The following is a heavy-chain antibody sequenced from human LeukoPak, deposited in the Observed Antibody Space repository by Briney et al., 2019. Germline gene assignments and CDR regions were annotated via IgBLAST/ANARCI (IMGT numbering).Heavy chain of an antibody. Sequence: GGSLSLSCAVSGFTVSSNYMSWVGQAPGKGLEWVSVIYSDGSTHYADSVKGRFTISRDNSKNTLYLQMNSLRAEDTAVYYCASGGRWPGFFDYWGQGTLVTVSS. V-gene: IGHV3-66*02. CDR3: ASGGRWPGFFDY. D-gene: IGHD1-26*01. J-gene: IGHJ4*02. CDR1: GFTVSSNY. CDR2: IYSDGST.